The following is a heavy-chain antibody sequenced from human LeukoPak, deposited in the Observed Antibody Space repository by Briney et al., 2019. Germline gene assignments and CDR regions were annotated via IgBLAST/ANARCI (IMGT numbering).Heavy chain of an antibody. CDR1: GGSISSSSYY. CDR2: IYYSGST. J-gene: IGHJ3*02. V-gene: IGHV4-39*07. Sequence: PSETLSLTCTVSGGSISSSSYYWGWIRQPPGKGLEWIGSIYYSGSTYYNPSLKSRVTISVDTSKNQFSLKLSSVTAADTAVYYCARDIYGSKEAFDIWGQRTMVTVSS. D-gene: IGHD3-10*01. CDR3: ARDIYGSKEAFDI.